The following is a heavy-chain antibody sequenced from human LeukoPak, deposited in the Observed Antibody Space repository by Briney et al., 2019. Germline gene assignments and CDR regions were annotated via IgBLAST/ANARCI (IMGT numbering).Heavy chain of an antibody. CDR1: GFTFSSYD. J-gene: IGHJ6*03. Sequence: GGSLRLSCAASGFTFSSYDMNWVRQAPGKGLEWVSAVGVGTSTYYADSVKGRFTISRDNSKNTLFLQMDSLRAEDTAVYYCAKGIRFYYYMDVWGKGTTVTVSS. CDR2: VGVGTST. V-gene: IGHV3-23*01. CDR3: AKGIRFYYYMDV.